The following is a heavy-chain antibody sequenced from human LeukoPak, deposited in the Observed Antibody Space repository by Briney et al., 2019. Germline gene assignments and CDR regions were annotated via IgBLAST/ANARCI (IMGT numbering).Heavy chain of an antibody. D-gene: IGHD6-19*01. CDR2: ISGSGGST. CDR3: ATPISSGWYSFDY. Sequence: GGSLRLSCAASGFTFSSYAMSWVRQAPGKGLEWVSAISGSGGSTYSADSVKGRFTISRDNSKNTLYLQINSLRAEDTAVYYCATPISSGWYSFDYWGQGTLVTVSS. CDR1: GFTFSSYA. J-gene: IGHJ4*02. V-gene: IGHV3-23*01.